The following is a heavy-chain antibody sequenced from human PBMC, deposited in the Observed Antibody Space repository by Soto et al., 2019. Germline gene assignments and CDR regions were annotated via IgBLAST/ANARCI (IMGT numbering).Heavy chain of an antibody. D-gene: IGHD3-3*01. Sequence: VQVSCMASGGTFSSSAFSWVRPAPGQGLEWMGGIIPIFGTANYAQKFQGRVTITADKSTSTAYMELSSLRSEDTAVYYCARDRYYDFWSGDQDAFDIWGQGTMVTVSS. CDR3: ARDRYYDFWSGDQDAFDI. CDR1: GGTFSSSA. CDR2: IIPIFGTA. V-gene: IGHV1-69*13. J-gene: IGHJ3*02.